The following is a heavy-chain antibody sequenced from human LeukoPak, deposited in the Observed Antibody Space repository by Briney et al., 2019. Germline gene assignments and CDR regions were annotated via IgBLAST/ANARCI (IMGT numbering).Heavy chain of an antibody. V-gene: IGHV3-21*05. CDR1: GFTFSIYS. J-gene: IGHJ4*02. D-gene: IGHD5-24*01. CDR2: ISSSSSYT. Sequence: PGGSLRLSCAASGFTFSIYSMNWVRQAPGKGLEWVSYISSSSSYTNYADSVKGRFTISRDNAKNSLYLQMNSLRAEDTAVYYCARYGDDLYWGQGTLVTVSS. CDR3: ARYGDDLY.